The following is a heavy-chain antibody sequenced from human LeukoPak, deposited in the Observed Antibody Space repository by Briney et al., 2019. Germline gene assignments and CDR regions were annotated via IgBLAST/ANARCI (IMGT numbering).Heavy chain of an antibody. D-gene: IGHD3-22*01. CDR1: GFTFSSYA. J-gene: IGHJ4*02. V-gene: IGHV3-9*01. CDR2: ISWNSGSI. CDR3: AKDADSSGYAVFDY. Sequence: GGSLRLSCAASGFTFSSYAMNWVRQAPGKGLEWVSGISWNSGSIGYADSVKGRFTISRDNAKNSLYLQMNSLRAEDTALYYCAKDADSSGYAVFDYWGQGTLVTVSS.